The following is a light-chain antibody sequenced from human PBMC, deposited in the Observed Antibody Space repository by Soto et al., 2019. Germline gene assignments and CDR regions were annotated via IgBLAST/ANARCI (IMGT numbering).Light chain of an antibody. J-gene: IGKJ5*01. Sequence: DIQMTQSPSSLSASVGDRVTITCRASRSISSYLNWYQQKPGKAPKLLIYAASNLQSGVPSRFSGSGSGTDFTLSISSLQPEDFATYFCQQLNNYPFTFGQGKRLEIK. CDR2: AAS. CDR3: QQLNNYPFT. V-gene: IGKV1-39*01. CDR1: RSISSY.